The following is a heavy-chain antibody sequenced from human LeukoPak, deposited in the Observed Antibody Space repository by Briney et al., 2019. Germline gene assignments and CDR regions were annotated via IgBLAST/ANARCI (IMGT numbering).Heavy chain of an antibody. D-gene: IGHD3-10*01. J-gene: IGHJ4*02. CDR1: GFTFSSYS. V-gene: IGHV3-30*18. CDR2: ISHDGSNK. CDR3: AKLRGYYGSGQQITLDY. Sequence: GGSLRLSCAASGFTFSSYSMHWVRKAPGKGLEWVAVISHDGSNKYYADSVKGRFTISRDNAKNTLYLQMDSLSVEDTAVYYCAKLRGYYGSGQQITLDYWGQGTLVTVSS.